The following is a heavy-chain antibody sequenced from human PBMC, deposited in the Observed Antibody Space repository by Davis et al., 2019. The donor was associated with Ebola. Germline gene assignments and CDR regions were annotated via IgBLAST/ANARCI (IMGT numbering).Heavy chain of an antibody. CDR2: IKQDGSEK. V-gene: IGHV3-7*01. CDR3: ARRMRSGWSGLIDS. J-gene: IGHJ4*02. CDR1: GFTFSDYY. D-gene: IGHD6-19*01. Sequence: GESLKISCAASGFTFSDYYMSWIRQAPGKGLEWVANIKQDGSEKYYVDSVKGRFTISRDNAKNSLYLQMNSLRAEDTAVYYCARRMRSGWSGLIDSWGQGTLVTVSS.